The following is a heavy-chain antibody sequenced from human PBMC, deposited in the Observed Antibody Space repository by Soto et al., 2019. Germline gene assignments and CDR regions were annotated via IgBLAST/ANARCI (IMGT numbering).Heavy chain of an antibody. J-gene: IGHJ4*02. Sequence: PSETLSLTCTVSGGSISSSSYYGSWIRQPPGKGLEWIGDIYDSGFTNYNPSLKSRVTISVDTANSQFSLKLDSVTAADTAIYYCAGLRMVREVYILLYYFDNWGQGALVTVSS. V-gene: IGHV4-61*05. D-gene: IGHD3-10*01. CDR3: AGLRMVREVYILLYYFDN. CDR2: IYDSGFT. CDR1: GGSISSSSYY.